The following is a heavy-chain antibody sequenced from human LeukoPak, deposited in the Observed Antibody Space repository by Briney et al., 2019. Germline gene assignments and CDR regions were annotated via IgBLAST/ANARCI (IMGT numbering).Heavy chain of an antibody. CDR2: IRFDGSNK. Sequence: GGSLRLSCAASGFIFSSYAMSWVRQAPGKGLEWVAFIRFDGSNKYYADSVKGRFTISRDNSKNTLYLQMNSLRAEDTAMYYCARDDGRNTYGIDYWGQGTLVTVSS. CDR1: GFIFSSYA. D-gene: IGHD3-16*01. CDR3: ARDDGRNTYGIDY. V-gene: IGHV3-30*02. J-gene: IGHJ4*02.